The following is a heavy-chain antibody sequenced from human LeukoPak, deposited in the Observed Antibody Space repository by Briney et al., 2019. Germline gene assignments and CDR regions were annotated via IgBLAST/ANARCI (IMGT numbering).Heavy chain of an antibody. D-gene: IGHD2-15*01. V-gene: IGHV1-69*13. CDR2: IIPIFGTA. Sequence: ASVKVSCKASGGTFSSYAISWVRQAPGQGLEWMGGIIPIFGTANYAQKFQGRVTITADESTSTAYMELSSLRSEDTAVYYYARVVGGEFDYWGQGTLVTVSS. CDR3: ARVVGGEFDY. CDR1: GGTFSSYA. J-gene: IGHJ4*02.